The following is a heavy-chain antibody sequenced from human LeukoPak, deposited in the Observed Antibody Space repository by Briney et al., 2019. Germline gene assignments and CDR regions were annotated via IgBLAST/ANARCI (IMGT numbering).Heavy chain of an antibody. CDR2: ITSSPGGV. D-gene: IGHD3-10*01. CDR3: ARAGEYRESYFDY. V-gene: IGHV3-48*04. CDR1: GFIVNTFI. J-gene: IGHJ4*02. Sequence: GSLRLSCAASGFIVNTFIMNWVRQAPGKGLEWISYITSSPGGVYYADSVQGRFTTSRDNAKNLLYLQMNSLRAEDTAVYYCARAGEYRESYFDYWGQGTLVTVSS.